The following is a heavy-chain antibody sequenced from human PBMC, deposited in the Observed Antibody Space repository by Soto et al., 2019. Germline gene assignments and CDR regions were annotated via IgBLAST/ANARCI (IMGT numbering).Heavy chain of an antibody. CDR3: VKDEGYEYGDYGGLNWFDA. V-gene: IGHV3-23*01. CDR2: ISGSGSKT. J-gene: IGHJ5*02. CDR1: GFTFGEYA. Sequence: EVQLLESGGALVQPGGSLRLSCEASGFTFGEYAMTWVRQAPGKGLEWVSIISGSGSKTYNAESVKGRFTISRDNSQNKLYLQMYSLRVEETAVYYCVKDEGYEYGDYGGLNWFDAWGQGTLVTVSS. D-gene: IGHD4-17*01.